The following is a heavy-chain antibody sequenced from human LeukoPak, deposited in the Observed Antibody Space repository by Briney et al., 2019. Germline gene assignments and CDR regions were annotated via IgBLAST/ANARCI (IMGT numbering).Heavy chain of an antibody. V-gene: IGHV3-53*01. D-gene: IGHD3-3*01. CDR3: ARAPIHNFWSGYLDY. CDR1: GFTVSSNS. CDR2: IYSGGST. J-gene: IGHJ4*02. Sequence: GGSLRLSWAASGFTVSSNSMSWVRQAPGKGLEWVSVIYSGGSTYYADSVKGRFTISRDNSKNTLYLQMNSLRAEDTAVYYCARAPIHNFWSGYLDYWGQGTLVTVSS.